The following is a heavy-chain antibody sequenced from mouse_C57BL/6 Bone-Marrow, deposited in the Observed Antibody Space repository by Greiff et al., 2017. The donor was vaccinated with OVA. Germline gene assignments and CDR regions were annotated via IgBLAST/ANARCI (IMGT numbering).Heavy chain of an antibody. CDR2: IYPGSGNT. V-gene: IGHV1-76*01. D-gene: IGHD1-1*01. CDR1: GYTFTDYY. CDR3: ARAEYYGSSYDAMDY. Sequence: VMLVESGAELVRPGASVKLSCKASGYTFTDYYINWVKQRPGQGLEWIARIYPGSGNTYYNEKFKGKATLTAEKSSSTAYMQLSSLTSEDSAVYFCARAEYYGSSYDAMDYWGQGTSVTVSS. J-gene: IGHJ4*01.